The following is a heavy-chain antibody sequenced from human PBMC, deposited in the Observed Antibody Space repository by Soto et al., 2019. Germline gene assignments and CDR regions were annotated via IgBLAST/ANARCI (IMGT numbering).Heavy chain of an antibody. CDR3: ARHVLHYYDSSGYNGYFQH. CDR2: MYYSGST. D-gene: IGHD3-22*01. CDR1: GGSISSSSYY. V-gene: IGHV4-39*01. Sequence: SETLSLTCTVSGGSISSSSYYWGWIRQPPGKGLEWIGSMYYSGSTYYNPSLKSRVTISVDTSKNQFYLKLSSMTAADNARYNFARHVLHYYDSSGYNGYFQHWGQAPWSPSPQ. J-gene: IGHJ1*01.